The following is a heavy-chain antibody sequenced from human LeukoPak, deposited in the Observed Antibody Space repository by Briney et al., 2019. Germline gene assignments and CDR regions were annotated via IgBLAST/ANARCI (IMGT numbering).Heavy chain of an antibody. Sequence: ASVKVSCKASGYTFTSYGISWVRQAPGQGLEWMGWISAYNGNTNYAQKLQGRVTMTTDTSTSTAYMELRSLRPDDTAVYYCARTSTKSPSDTFDIWGQGTMVTVSS. CDR1: GYTFTSYG. CDR3: ARTSTKSPSDTFDI. CDR2: ISAYNGNT. V-gene: IGHV1-18*01. J-gene: IGHJ3*02. D-gene: IGHD5-24*01.